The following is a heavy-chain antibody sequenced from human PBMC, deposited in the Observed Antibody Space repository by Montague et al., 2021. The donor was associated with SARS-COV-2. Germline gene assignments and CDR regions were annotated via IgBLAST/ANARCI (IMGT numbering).Heavy chain of an antibody. Sequence: PALVKPTQTLTLTCNFSGFSLSTSGVGVGWIRQSPGKALECLALIYWNDDKRYSPSLKTRLTVTKDTSKNQVVLTMTDMDPVDTATYFCAHKISGWPIEFAXWGQGVLVTVSS. D-gene: IGHD6-19*01. CDR2: IYWNDDK. V-gene: IGHV2-5*01. CDR3: AHKISGWPIEFAX. CDR1: GFSLSTSGVG. J-gene: IGHJ4*02.